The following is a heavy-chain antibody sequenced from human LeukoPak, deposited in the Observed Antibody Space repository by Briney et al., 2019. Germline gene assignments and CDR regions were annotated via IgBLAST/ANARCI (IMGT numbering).Heavy chain of an antibody. D-gene: IGHD1-7*01. CDR3: ARVQTGTGDIDY. V-gene: IGHV4-59*08. CDR2: IYYSGDS. Sequence: SETLSLTCTVSGGSISGFYWSWLRQPPGKGLEWIGYIYYSGDSNYNPSLKSRVTMSLDTSKNQLSLRLSSVTAADTAVYYCARVQTGTGDIDYWGQGTLVTVSS. CDR1: GGSISGFY. J-gene: IGHJ4*02.